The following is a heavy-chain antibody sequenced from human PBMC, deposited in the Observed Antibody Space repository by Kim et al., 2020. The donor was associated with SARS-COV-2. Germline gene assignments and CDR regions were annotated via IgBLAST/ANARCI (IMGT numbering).Heavy chain of an antibody. V-gene: IGHV3-48*04. CDR1: GFTFSSYS. CDR3: ARNSFGIVGAPDAFDI. D-gene: IGHD1-26*01. J-gene: IGHJ3*02. CDR2: ISSSSSTI. Sequence: GGSLRLSCAASGFTFSSYSMNWVRQAPGKGLEWVSYISSSSSTIYYADSVKGRFTISRDNAKNSLYLQMNSLRAEDTAVYYCARNSFGIVGAPDAFDIWGQGTMVTVSS.